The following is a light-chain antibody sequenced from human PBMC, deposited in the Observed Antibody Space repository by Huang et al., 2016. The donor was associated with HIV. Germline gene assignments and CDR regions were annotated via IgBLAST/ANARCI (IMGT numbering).Light chain of an antibody. V-gene: IGKV1-5*03. CDR3: QQLHNSPYT. CDR2: KAS. CDR1: RSLSGW. J-gene: IGKJ2*01. Sequence: DIQMTQSPSTLSASIGDRVTITCRASRSLSGWLAWYQQRPGNAPNLLISKASSLQSGVPPRFSGSGSGTDFILTISSLQPDDFATYYCQQLHNSPYTFGQGTKLEIK.